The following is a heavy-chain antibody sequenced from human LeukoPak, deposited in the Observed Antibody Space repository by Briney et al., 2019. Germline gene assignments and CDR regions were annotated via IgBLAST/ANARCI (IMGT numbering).Heavy chain of an antibody. V-gene: IGHV4-31*03. CDR3: AREDRVAAGATSWFDP. J-gene: IGHJ5*02. CDR2: IFYGGST. D-gene: IGHD6-13*01. CDR1: GGSISSGGYY. Sequence: PSQTLSLTCNVSGGSISSGGYYWSWIRQPPGKGLEWIGYIFYGGSTYYNPSLKSRVTISVDTSNNQFSLKLSSVTAADTAVYYCAREDRVAAGATSWFDPWGQGTLVTLSS.